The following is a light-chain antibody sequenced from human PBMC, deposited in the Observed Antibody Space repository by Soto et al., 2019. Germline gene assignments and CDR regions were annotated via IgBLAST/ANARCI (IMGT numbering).Light chain of an antibody. CDR3: QQYQTYSRT. J-gene: IGKJ1*01. V-gene: IGKV1-5*01. Sequence: DIQMTQSPSTVSASVGDRITITCRASQSINTWLAWYRQRPGEAPQLLIYDVSTLAMGVPARFSGSGSGTDFNLSISRLQADDCATFYCQQYQTYSRTFGQGTKVAVK. CDR2: DVS. CDR1: QSINTW.